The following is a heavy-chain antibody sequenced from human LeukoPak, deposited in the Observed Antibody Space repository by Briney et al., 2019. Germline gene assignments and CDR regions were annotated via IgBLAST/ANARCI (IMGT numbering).Heavy chain of an antibody. CDR2: IYYSGST. V-gene: IGHV4-59*01. Sequence: SETLSLTCTVSGGSISSYYWSWIRQPPGKGLDWIGYIYYSGSTNYNPSLKSRVTISVDTSKNQFSLKLSSVTAADTAVYYCARVYYDFWSGYEANAFDIWGQGTMVTVSS. CDR3: ARVYYDFWSGYEANAFDI. CDR1: GGSISSYY. D-gene: IGHD3-3*01. J-gene: IGHJ3*02.